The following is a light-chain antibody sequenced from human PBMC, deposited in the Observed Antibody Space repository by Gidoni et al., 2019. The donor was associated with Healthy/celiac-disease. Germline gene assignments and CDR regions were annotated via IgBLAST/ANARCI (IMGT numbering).Light chain of an antibody. V-gene: IGKV3-11*01. CDR3: QQRSNWPPG. CDR1: QSVSSY. J-gene: IGKJ4*02. CDR2: DAS. Sequence: EIVLTQSPATLSLSPGERATLSCRASQSVSSYLAWYQQKPGQAPRLLIYDASNRAPGIPARFSGRGSGTDFTLTISSLEPEDFAVYYCQQRSNWPPGFGGGTKVEXK.